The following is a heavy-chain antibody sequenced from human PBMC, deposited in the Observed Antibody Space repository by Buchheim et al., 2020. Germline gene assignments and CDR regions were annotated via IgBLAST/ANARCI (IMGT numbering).Heavy chain of an antibody. J-gene: IGHJ4*02. CDR2: ISYDGSNK. D-gene: IGHD2-2*01. V-gene: IGHV3-30*18. Sequence: QVQLVESGGGVVQPGRSLRLSCAASGFTFSSYGMHWVRQAPGKGLEWVAVISYDGSNKYYADSVKGRFTISRDNSKNTLYLQMNSLRAEDTAVYYCANPLVEEDDYWGQGTL. CDR1: GFTFSSYG. CDR3: ANPLVEEDDY.